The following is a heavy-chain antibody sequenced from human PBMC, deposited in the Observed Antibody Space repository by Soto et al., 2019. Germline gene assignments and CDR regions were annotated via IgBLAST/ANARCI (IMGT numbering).Heavy chain of an antibody. D-gene: IGHD2-15*01. J-gene: IGHJ5*02. Sequence: SETLSLTCTVSGGSISSSYWSWIRQPPGKGLEWLAYIYDDGSANYNPSLKSRATISLDMSKNQFSLKLTSVTAADMAVYYCARDKYCSGGSCRKNWFDPWGQGTLVTVSS. V-gene: IGHV4-59*01. CDR3: ARDKYCSGGSCRKNWFDP. CDR1: GGSISSSY. CDR2: IYDDGSA.